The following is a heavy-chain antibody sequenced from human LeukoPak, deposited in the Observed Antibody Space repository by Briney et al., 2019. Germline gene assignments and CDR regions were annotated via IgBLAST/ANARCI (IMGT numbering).Heavy chain of an antibody. D-gene: IGHD3-22*01. CDR3: ARDNYYYDSSGYYFDY. J-gene: IGHJ4*02. V-gene: IGHV3-30*04. CDR1: GFTFSSYA. Sequence: PGGSLRLSCAASGFTFSSYAMHWVRQAPGKGLEWVAVISHDGSNKYYADSVKGRFTISRDNSKNTLYLQMNSLRAEDTAVYYCARDNYYYDSSGYYFDYWGQGTLVTVSS. CDR2: ISHDGSNK.